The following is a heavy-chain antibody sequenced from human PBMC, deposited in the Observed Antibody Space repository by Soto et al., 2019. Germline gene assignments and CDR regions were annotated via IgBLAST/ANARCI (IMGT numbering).Heavy chain of an antibody. CDR3: AQCPSPFGGCERVDY. CDR1: GFTFTSSA. D-gene: IGHD1-26*01. Sequence: ASVKVSCKASGFTFTSSAVQWVRQARGQRLEWIGWIVVGSGNTYYEQKLQERFTISRDMSMSTAYMELSSLRAEDTAVYYCAQCPSPFGGCERVDYWGQGTLVTVSS. CDR2: IVVGSGNT. J-gene: IGHJ4*02. V-gene: IGHV1-58*01.